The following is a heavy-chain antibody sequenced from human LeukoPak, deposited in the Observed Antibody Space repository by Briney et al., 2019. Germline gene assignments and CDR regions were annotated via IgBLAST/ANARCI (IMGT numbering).Heavy chain of an antibody. V-gene: IGHV4-34*01. J-gene: IGHJ5*02. CDR2: INHSEST. CDR1: GGSFSGYY. Sequence: SETLSLTCAVYGGSFSGYYWSWIRQPPGKGLEWIGEINHSESTNYNPSLKSRVTISVDTSKNQFSLKLSSVTAADTAVYYCARRARGNIAARRGNWFDPWGQGTLVTVSS. D-gene: IGHD6-6*01. CDR3: ARRARGNIAARRGNWFDP.